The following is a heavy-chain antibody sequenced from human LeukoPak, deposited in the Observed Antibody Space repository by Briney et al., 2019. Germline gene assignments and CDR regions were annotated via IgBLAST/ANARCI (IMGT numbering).Heavy chain of an antibody. D-gene: IGHD2-2*01. CDR2: IRSKVYGGTA. CDR3: SREEYCSGTSCFDY. Sequence: GGSLRLSCSTSGFTFGDFAMNWVRQAPGRGLEWVGLIRSKVYGGTADYAAPVKGRFTISRDDSKSIAYLQMNSLKIEDTAVYYCSREEYCSGTSCFDYWGQGTLVTVSS. J-gene: IGHJ4*02. V-gene: IGHV3-49*04. CDR1: GFTFGDFA.